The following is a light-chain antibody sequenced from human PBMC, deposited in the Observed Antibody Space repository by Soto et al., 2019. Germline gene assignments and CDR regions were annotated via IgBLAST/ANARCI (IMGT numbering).Light chain of an antibody. V-gene: IGKV1-39*01. J-gene: IGKJ1*01. CDR3: QQSVNTPWT. CDR1: QSISSY. CDR2: SAS. Sequence: DIQMTQSPSSLSASVGDRVTITCRASQSISSYLNWYQQKPGKAPNLLIYSASSLQSGVPSRFSGSGSGADFTLTISSLETEDFATYYCQQSVNTPWTFGQGTKVELK.